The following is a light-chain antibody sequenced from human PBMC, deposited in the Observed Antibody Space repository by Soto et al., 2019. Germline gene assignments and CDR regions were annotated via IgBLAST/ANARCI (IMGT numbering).Light chain of an antibody. Sequence: EIVLTQSPGTLSLSPGESATLSCRASQSVNSGYLAWYRQKRGQAPMLLIYGDSYRATGIPDRYSGSGSGTDFSLTISRLELEDVAVYYCQQYVNSVTFGGGTKVEIK. CDR2: GDS. CDR3: QQYVNSVT. J-gene: IGKJ4*01. CDR1: QSVNSGY. V-gene: IGKV3-20*01.